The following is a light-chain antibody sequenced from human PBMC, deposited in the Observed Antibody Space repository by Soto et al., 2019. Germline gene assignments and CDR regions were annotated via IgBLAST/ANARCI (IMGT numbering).Light chain of an antibody. V-gene: IGLV3-27*01. Sequence: SYELTQPSSVSVSPGQTARITCSGDVLAKKYARWFQQKPGQAPVLVIYKDSERPSWIPERFSGSSSGTTVTLTISGAQVEDEADYYCYSAADNVVFGGGTKLTVL. J-gene: IGLJ2*01. CDR2: KDS. CDR3: YSAADNVV. CDR1: VLAKKY.